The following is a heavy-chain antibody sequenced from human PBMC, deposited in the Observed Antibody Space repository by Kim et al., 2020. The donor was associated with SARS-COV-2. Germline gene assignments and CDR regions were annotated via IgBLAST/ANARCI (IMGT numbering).Heavy chain of an antibody. D-gene: IGHD6-6*01. CDR2: ISSSGSTI. Sequence: GGSLRLSCAASGFTFSDYYMSWIRQAPGKGLEWVSYISSSGSTIYYADSVKGRFTISRDNAKNSLYLQMNSLRAEDTAVYYCARVIPSARRRYYYFDYWGQGTLVTVSS. J-gene: IGHJ4*02. CDR3: ARVIPSARRRYYYFDY. V-gene: IGHV3-11*01. CDR1: GFTFSDYY.